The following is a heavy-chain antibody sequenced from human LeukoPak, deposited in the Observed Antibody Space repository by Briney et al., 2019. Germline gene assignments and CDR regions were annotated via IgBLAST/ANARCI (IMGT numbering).Heavy chain of an antibody. CDR3: ARDLGSSTSCYGY. V-gene: IGHV3-33*01. CDR1: GFTFSSYG. Sequence: GGSLRLSCAASGFTFSSYGMHWVRQAPGKGLEWVAVIWYDGSNKYYADSVKGRFTISRDNSKNTLYLQMNSLRAEDTAVYYCARDLGSSTSCYGYWGQGTLVTVSS. J-gene: IGHJ4*02. D-gene: IGHD2-2*01. CDR2: IWYDGSNK.